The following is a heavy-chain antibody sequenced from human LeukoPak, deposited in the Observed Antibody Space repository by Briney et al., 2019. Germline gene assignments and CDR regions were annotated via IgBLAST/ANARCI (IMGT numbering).Heavy chain of an antibody. Sequence: KASETLSLTCTISGGSIGGDHWSWIRQAPGEGLEWIGYINPSGGTSYNPSLRGRVTVSLNTPANQFSLRLTSVTAADTAVYYCARAVTDTSLVDFWGQGTLVAVSS. J-gene: IGHJ4*02. CDR2: INPSGGT. D-gene: IGHD3-22*01. CDR1: GGSIGGDH. V-gene: IGHV4-4*08. CDR3: ARAVTDTSLVDF.